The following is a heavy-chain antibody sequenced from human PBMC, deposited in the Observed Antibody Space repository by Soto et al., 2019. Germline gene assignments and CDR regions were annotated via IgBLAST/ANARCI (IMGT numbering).Heavy chain of an antibody. D-gene: IGHD2-2*01. V-gene: IGHV5-51*01. J-gene: IGHJ6*02. CDR1: GYSFTSYW. Sequence: EVQLVQSGAEVKKPGESLKISCKGSGYSFTSYWIGWVRQMPGKGLEWMGIIYPGDSDTRYSPSFQGQVTISADKSISTAYLQWSSLKASDTAMYYCARQNPLGRNQLLALDYYYGMDVWGQGTTVTVSS. CDR3: ARQNPLGRNQLLALDYYYGMDV. CDR2: IYPGDSDT.